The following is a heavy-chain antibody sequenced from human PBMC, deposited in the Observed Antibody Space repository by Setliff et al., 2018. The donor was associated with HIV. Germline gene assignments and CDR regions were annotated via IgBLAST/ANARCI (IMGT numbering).Heavy chain of an antibody. CDR2: ISGSGNTT. Sequence: GGSLRLSCDASGFTFSAFFMTWVRLAPGKGLEWVAGISGSGNTTFHSDSLRGRFVASRDNSRNRLYLQMNSLRVEDTAVYFCAKRRSRYGSGSSYPLDLWGPGTLVTVSS. CDR3: AKRRSRYGSGSSYPLDL. V-gene: IGHV3-23*01. J-gene: IGHJ5*02. D-gene: IGHD3-10*01. CDR1: GFTFSAFF.